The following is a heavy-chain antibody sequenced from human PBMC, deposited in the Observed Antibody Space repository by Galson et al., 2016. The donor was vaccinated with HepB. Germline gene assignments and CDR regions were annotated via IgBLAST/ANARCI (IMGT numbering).Heavy chain of an antibody. V-gene: IGHV1-24*01. CDR1: GYRVIEVA. Sequence: SVKVSCKVSGYRVIEVAIHWVRQGPGKGLEWMGGFVPEDGETMYAQKSQGRVTMTEDISTDTAYMELTSLTSDDTAVYYCARGLGTIFGVVITDYYYYGMDVWGQGTTVTVSS. CDR3: ARGLGTIFGVVITDYYYYGMDV. CDR2: FVPEDGET. J-gene: IGHJ6*02. D-gene: IGHD3-3*01.